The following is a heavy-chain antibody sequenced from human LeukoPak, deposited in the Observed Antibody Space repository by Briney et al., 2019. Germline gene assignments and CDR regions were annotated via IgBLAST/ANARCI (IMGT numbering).Heavy chain of an antibody. CDR3: TTLWFGP. Sequence: KSGGSLRLSCAASGFTFSNAWMNWVRQAPGKGLEWVGRIKSKPDGGTTDYAAPVKGRFTISRDDSKNTLYLQMNSLKTEDTAVYYCTTLWFGPWGQGTLVTVSS. CDR1: GFTFSNAW. V-gene: IGHV3-15*07. J-gene: IGHJ5*02. CDR2: IKSKPDGGTT.